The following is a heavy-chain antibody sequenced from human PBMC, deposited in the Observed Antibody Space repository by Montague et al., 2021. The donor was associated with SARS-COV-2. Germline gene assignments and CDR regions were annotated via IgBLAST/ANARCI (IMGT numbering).Heavy chain of an antibody. J-gene: IGHJ3*02. Sequence: SETLSLTCTVSGGSISSSNYYWDWIRQPPGKGLEWIGCIYDSGSTYYNPSLKSRVTISVDTSKNHFSLKLSSVTAADTAVYYCARRGRKLLPVATTIGGFDIWGQGTMVTVSS. V-gene: IGHV4-39*02. CDR3: ARRGRKLLPVATTIGGFDI. CDR2: IYDSGST. CDR1: GGSISSSNYY. D-gene: IGHD5-12*01.